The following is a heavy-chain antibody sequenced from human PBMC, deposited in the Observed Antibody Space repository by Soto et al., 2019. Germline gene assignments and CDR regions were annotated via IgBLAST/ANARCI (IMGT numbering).Heavy chain of an antibody. CDR3: AHVGWELLMPKAFDY. CDR1: GFSLSTSGVG. V-gene: IGHV2-5*02. CDR2: IYWDDDK. Sequence: QITLKESGPTLVKPTQTLTLTCTFSGFSLSTSGVGVGWIRQPPGKALEWLALIYWDDDKRYSPSLKSRLTIHEDTSNNQLVLTMTTTDTVDTATYYCAHVGWELLMPKAFDYWGQGTLVTVSS. D-gene: IGHD1-26*01. J-gene: IGHJ4*02.